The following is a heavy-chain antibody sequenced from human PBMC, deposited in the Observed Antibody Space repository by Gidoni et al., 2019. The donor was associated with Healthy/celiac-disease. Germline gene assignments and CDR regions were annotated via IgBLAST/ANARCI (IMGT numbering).Heavy chain of an antibody. J-gene: IGHJ4*02. D-gene: IGHD6-6*01. Sequence: EVQLLESGGGLVQPGGSLRLSCAASGFTFSSYAMSWVRQAPGKGLEWVSAISCSGGSTYYADSVKGRFTISRDNSKNTLYLQMNSLRAEDTAVYYCAKGYSSSSGYFDYWGQGTLVTVSS. CDR2: ISCSGGST. CDR1: GFTFSSYA. CDR3: AKGYSSSSGYFDY. V-gene: IGHV3-23*01.